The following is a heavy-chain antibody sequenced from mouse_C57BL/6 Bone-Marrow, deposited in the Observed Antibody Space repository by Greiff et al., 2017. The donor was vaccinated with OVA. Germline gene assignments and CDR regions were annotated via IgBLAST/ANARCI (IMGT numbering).Heavy chain of an antibody. J-gene: IGHJ2*01. Sequence: VQLQQSGAELVRPGTSVKVSCKASGYAFTNYLIEWVKQRPGQGLEWIGVINPGSGGTNYNEKFKGKATLTADKSSSTAYMQLSSLTSEDSAVYFCAGGDYYGSRLDYWGQGTTLTVSS. CDR1: GYAFTNYL. CDR2: INPGSGGT. D-gene: IGHD1-1*01. V-gene: IGHV1-54*01. CDR3: AGGDYYGSRLDY.